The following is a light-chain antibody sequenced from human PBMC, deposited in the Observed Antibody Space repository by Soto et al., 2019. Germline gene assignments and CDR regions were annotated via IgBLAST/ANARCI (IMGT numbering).Light chain of an antibody. Sequence: IVLMGSPGTLSLSPRERAPLSCRAIQSVSSSYLAWYQQKPGQAPRLLIYGASSRTAGIPDRFSGSGSGTDFTLTISRLEPEDFAVYYCQQYGSSPPITFGQGARLAI. J-gene: IGKJ5*01. V-gene: IGKV3-20*01. CDR1: QSVSSSY. CDR2: GAS. CDR3: QQYGSSPPIT.